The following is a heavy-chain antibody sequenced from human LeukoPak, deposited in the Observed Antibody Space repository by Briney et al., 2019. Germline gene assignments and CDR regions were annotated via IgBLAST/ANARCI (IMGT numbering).Heavy chain of an antibody. CDR3: ARHSCTNGVCYTLDY. D-gene: IGHD2-8*01. CDR1: GGSISSSSYY. J-gene: IGHJ4*02. Sequence: SETLSLTCTVSGGSISSSSYYWGWIRQPPGKGLEWIGSFCYSGSTYYNPSLKSRVTISVDTSKNQFSLKLSSVTAADTAVYYCARHSCTNGVCYTLDYWGQGTLVTVSS. V-gene: IGHV4-39*01. CDR2: FCYSGST.